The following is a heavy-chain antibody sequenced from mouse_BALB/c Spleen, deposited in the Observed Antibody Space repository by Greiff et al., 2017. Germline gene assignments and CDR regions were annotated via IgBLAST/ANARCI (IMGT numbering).Heavy chain of an antibody. V-gene: IGHV7-3*02. CDR2: IRNKANGYTT. D-gene: IGHD2-14*01. J-gene: IGHJ4*01. CDR3: ARDKDRYDAMDY. CDR1: GFTFTDYY. Sequence: EVNVVESGGGLVQPGGSLRLSCATSGFTFTDYYMSWVRQPPGKALEWLGFIRNKANGYTTEYSASVKGRFTISRDNSQSILYLQMNTLRAEDSATYYCARDKDRYDAMDYWGQGTSVTVSS.